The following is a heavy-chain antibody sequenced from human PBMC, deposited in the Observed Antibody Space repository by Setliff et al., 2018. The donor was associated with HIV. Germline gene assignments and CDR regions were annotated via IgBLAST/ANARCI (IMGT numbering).Heavy chain of an antibody. CDR1: GGSFRGYY. Sequence: KTSETLSLTCAVYGGSFRGYYWNWIRQSPDKGLEWIGEIDHSGSTNYNPSLRSRVIMSADTPKSQFSLNLTSLTAGDTAVYYCARGTKGSRWSVTRINWFDTWGQGTLVTVSS. D-gene: IGHD6-13*01. V-gene: IGHV4-34*01. CDR3: ARGTKGSRWSVTRINWFDT. J-gene: IGHJ5*02. CDR2: IDHSGST.